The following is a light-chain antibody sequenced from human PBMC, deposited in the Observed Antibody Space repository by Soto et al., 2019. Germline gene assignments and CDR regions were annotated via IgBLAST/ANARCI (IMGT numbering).Light chain of an antibody. CDR1: KNDIGVYDF. J-gene: IGLJ1*01. Sequence: QSALTQPPSASGSPGQSVTISCPGTKNDIGVYDFVSWYQHHPGKAPRLIIYEVVQRPSGVPDRFSGSKSGNTASLTVSGLQAADEADYFCKSYAGSNTYVFGSGTKLTV. V-gene: IGLV2-8*01. CDR2: EVV. CDR3: KSYAGSNTYV.